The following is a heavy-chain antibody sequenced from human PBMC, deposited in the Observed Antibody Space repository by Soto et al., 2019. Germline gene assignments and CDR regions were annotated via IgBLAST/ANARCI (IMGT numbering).Heavy chain of an antibody. D-gene: IGHD1-7*01. CDR2: IIPIFGTA. CDR1: GGTFISYA. Sequence: SVKVSCKASGGTFISYAISWVRQAPGQGLEWMGGIIPIFGTANYAQKFQGRVTINADESTSTAYMELSSLGSEETAVYYCARDLLKGRTITGTTLRPGWFDPWGQGTLVTVSS. CDR3: ARDLLKGRTITGTTLRPGWFDP. J-gene: IGHJ5*02. V-gene: IGHV1-69*13.